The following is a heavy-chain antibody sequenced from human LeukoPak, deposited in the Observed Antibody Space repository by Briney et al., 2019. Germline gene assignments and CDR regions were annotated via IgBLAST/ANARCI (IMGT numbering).Heavy chain of an antibody. CDR1: GFTFSSYA. D-gene: IGHD5-24*01. J-gene: IGHJ6*02. CDR3: AGSTKDPFYYYYGMDV. CDR2: ISYDGSNK. V-gene: IGHV3-30-3*01. Sequence: GGSLRLSCAASGFTFSSYAMHWVRQAPGKGLEWVAVISYDGSNKYYADSVKGRFTISRDNSKNTLYLQMNSLRAEDTAVYYCAGSTKDPFYYYYGMDVWGQGTTVTVSS.